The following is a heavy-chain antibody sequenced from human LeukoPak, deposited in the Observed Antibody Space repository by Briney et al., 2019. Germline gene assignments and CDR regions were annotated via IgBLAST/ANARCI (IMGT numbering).Heavy chain of an antibody. CDR1: GFTSRSYA. D-gene: IGHD2-21*02. Sequence: GGSLRLSCAASGFTSRSYAMTWVRQTPGKGLEWVSAISGSGAGTYYADSVKGRFTISRDNSKNTLYLQMNSLRAEDTAVYFCAKDGAGDWPDAFDIWGQGTMVTVSA. J-gene: IGHJ3*02. CDR2: ISGSGAGT. V-gene: IGHV3-23*01. CDR3: AKDGAGDWPDAFDI.